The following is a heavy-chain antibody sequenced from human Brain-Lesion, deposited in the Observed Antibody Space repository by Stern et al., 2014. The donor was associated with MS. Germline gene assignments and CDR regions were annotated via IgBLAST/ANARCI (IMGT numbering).Heavy chain of an antibody. V-gene: IGHV4-30-4*08. CDR2: ICYIGST. CDR1: GYSISSCANY. J-gene: IGHJ4*02. CDR3: ARGESSRYYYYFDY. Sequence: QVQLVESGRGLVQPSQTLSLTCNVSGYSISSCANYWICIRQSPGKGLQVIGYICYIGSTFYNPSLKSRVTISVDTSQNQFSLRLSSVTAADTAVYYCARGESSRYYYYFDYWGQGTLVTVSS. D-gene: IGHD3-22*01.